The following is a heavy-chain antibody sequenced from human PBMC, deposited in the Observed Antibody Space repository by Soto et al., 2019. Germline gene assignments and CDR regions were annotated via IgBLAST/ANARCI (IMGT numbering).Heavy chain of an antibody. CDR1: GGTFSSYA. V-gene: IGHV1-69*01. D-gene: IGHD6-13*01. Sequence: QVQLVQSGAEVKKPGSSVKVSCKASGGTFSSYAISWVRQAPGQGLEWMGGIIPIFGTANYAQKFQGRVTITADESTSTAYMERSSLRSEDTAVYYCARDPLGCSSPVKYYYYGMDVWGQGTTVTVSS. CDR2: IIPIFGTA. J-gene: IGHJ6*02. CDR3: ARDPLGCSSPVKYYYYGMDV.